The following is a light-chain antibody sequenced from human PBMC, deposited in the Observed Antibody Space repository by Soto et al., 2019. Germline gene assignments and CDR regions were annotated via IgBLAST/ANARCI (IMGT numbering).Light chain of an antibody. Sequence: DIQITQSPSTVSAYVGDSVTITCRASQSITTWLAWYQQRPGKAPKLLIYDVSSLQSGVPSRFSGSGSGTEFSLTISSLQPEDFADYYGQHYKMYSPWTFGQGTKVDIK. CDR2: DVS. V-gene: IGKV1-5*01. CDR3: QHYKMYSPWT. J-gene: IGKJ1*01. CDR1: QSITTW.